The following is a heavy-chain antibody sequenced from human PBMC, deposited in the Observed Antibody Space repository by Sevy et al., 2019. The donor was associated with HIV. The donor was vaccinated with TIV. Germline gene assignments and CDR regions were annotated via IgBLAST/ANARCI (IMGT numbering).Heavy chain of an antibody. D-gene: IGHD3-10*01. CDR3: ARESVNYYGSGSYYNVNYFDY. V-gene: IGHV3-30-3*01. J-gene: IGHJ4*02. Sequence: GGSLRLSCAASGFTFSSYAMHWVRQAPGKGLEWVAVISYDGSNKYYAASVKGRFTISRDNSKNTLYLQMNSLRAEDTAVYYCARESVNYYGSGSYYNVNYFDYWGQGTLVTVSS. CDR2: ISYDGSNK. CDR1: GFTFSSYA.